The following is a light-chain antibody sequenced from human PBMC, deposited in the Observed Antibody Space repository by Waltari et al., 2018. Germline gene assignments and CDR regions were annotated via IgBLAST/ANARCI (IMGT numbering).Light chain of an antibody. CDR2: DVS. CDR3: QQYHNLPLT. J-gene: IGKJ4*01. CDR1: QDISNY. Sequence: DIQLTQSPSSLSAAVGDRVTITCQASQDISNYIHWYQQRPGKAPKLLIYDVSDLERGVPSRFSGSGSGTAFTFTISSLQPEDVATYFCQQYHNLPLTFGGGTKVDIK. V-gene: IGKV1-33*01.